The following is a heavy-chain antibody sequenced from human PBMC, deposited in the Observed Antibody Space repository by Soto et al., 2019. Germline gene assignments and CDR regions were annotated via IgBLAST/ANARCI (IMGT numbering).Heavy chain of an antibody. D-gene: IGHD3-9*01. CDR3: ARPPHYDILTGPDV. Sequence: SETLSLTCTVSGGSISSSSYYWGWIRQPPGKGLEWIGSIYYSGSTYYNPSLKSRVTISVDTSKNQFSLKLSSVTVADTAVYYCARPPHYDILTGPDVWGQGTTVTVSS. CDR2: IYYSGST. V-gene: IGHV4-39*01. J-gene: IGHJ6*02. CDR1: GGSISSSSYY.